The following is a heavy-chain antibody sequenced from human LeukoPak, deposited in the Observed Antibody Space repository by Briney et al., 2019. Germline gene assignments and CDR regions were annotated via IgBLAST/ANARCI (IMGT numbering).Heavy chain of an antibody. D-gene: IGHD2-2*01. CDR3: AKDKAVPAASDAFDI. V-gene: IGHV3-23*01. CDR1: RFTFSSYA. J-gene: IGHJ3*02. CDR2: ISGRGGST. Sequence: GGSLRLSCAASRFTFSSYAMSWVRQAPGKALYGVSAISGRGGSTYYADSVKGRFTISRGNSKNTPYLQMNSLRAEATPVYYCAKDKAVPAASDAFDIWGQGTMVTVSS.